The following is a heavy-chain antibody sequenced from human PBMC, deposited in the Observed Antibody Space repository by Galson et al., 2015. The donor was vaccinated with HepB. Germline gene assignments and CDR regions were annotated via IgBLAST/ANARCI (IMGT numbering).Heavy chain of an antibody. D-gene: IGHD3-9*01. CDR2: ISHDGNSE. Sequence: SLRLSCAASRFTFSSFAMHWVRQAPGKGLEWVAVISHDGNSEYYVDSMKGRFTISRDNSKNTLYLQMNSLRPEDRAVYYCARGHREILTGPAWFDPRGQGTLVTVSS. J-gene: IGHJ5*02. V-gene: IGHV3-30*04. CDR3: ARGHREILTGPAWFDP. CDR1: RFTFSSFA.